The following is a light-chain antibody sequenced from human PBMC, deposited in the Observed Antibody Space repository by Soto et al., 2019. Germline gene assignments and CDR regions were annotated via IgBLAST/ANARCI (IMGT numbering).Light chain of an antibody. CDR1: SSDVGGYNS. J-gene: IGLJ1*01. V-gene: IGLV2-14*03. CDR2: DVT. Sequence: QSVLTQPASVSGSPGQSITISCTGTSSDVGGYNSVSWYQHHPGKAPKLIIYDVTNRPSGVSNPFSGSKSGNTASLTISGLQPEDEADYYCSSYTTSNTRQIVFGTGTKVTVL. CDR3: SSYTTSNTRQIV.